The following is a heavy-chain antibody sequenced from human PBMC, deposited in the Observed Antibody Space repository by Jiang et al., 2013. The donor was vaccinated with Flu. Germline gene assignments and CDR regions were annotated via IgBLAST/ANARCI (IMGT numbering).Heavy chain of an antibody. CDR1: GGSFNIYY. Sequence: PGLVKPSETLSLTCTASGGSFNIYYWNWIRQAPGKGLEWIGYIHSSGSTQYNPSLKSRVIISVDRSRTQFSLKLSSVTAADSAVYYCARHRYGDHYFRYWGQGSQVTVSS. V-gene: IGHV4-59*08. CDR3: ARHRYGDHYFRY. J-gene: IGHJ4*02. D-gene: IGHD4-17*01. CDR2: IHSSGST.